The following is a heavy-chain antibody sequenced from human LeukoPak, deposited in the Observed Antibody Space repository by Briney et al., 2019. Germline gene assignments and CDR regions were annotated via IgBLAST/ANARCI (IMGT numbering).Heavy chain of an antibody. CDR2: INWNSGTK. V-gene: IGHV3-9*01. CDR3: AKAGRFDDYVDV. D-gene: IGHD3-9*01. J-gene: IGHJ6*03. Sequence: GGSLRLSCAASGFTFDDYAMHWVRQGPGKGLEWVSGINWNSGTKNYADSVKGRFIISRDNAKNSLYLQMNSLRADDTALYYCAKAGRFDDYVDVWGNGTTVTVSS. CDR1: GFTFDDYA.